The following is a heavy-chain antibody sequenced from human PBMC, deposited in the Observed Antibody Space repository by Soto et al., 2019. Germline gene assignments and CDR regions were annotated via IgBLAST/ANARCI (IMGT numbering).Heavy chain of an antibody. CDR3: ARDPGDPAFDI. Sequence: GGSLRLSCAASGFTFSSYSMNWVRQAPGKGLEWVSYISSSSSTIYYADSVKGRFTISRDNAKNSLYLQMNSLRAEDTAVYYSARDPGDPAFDIWGQGTMVTVSS. V-gene: IGHV3-48*01. CDR2: ISSSSSTI. J-gene: IGHJ3*02. D-gene: IGHD4-17*01. CDR1: GFTFSSYS.